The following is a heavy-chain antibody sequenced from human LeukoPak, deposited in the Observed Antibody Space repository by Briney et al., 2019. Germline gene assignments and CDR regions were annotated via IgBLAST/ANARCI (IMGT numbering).Heavy chain of an antibody. CDR1: GFTFSSYG. J-gene: IGHJ6*03. Sequence: GGSLRLSCAASGFTFSSYGMHWVRQAPGKGLEWVAVISYDGSNKYYADSVKGRFTVSRDNSKNTLYLQMNSLRAEDTAVYYCAKAADYYGSGRQNRPAYYYYMDVWGKGTTVTTSS. D-gene: IGHD3-10*01. V-gene: IGHV3-30*18. CDR2: ISYDGSNK. CDR3: AKAADYYGSGRQNRPAYYYYMDV.